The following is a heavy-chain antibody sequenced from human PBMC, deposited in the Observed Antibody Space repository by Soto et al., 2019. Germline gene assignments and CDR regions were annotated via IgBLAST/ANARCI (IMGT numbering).Heavy chain of an antibody. CDR3: ARSYSSSSYYYYYYGMDV. Sequence: NPSETLSLTCTVSGGSISSSSYYWGWIRQPPGKGLEWIGSIYYSVSTYYNPSLKSRVTISVDTSKNQFSLKLSSVTAADTAVYYCARSYSSSSYYYYYYGMDVWGQGPRSPSP. CDR1: GGSISSSSYY. D-gene: IGHD6-6*01. CDR2: IYYSVST. J-gene: IGHJ6*02. V-gene: IGHV4-39*01.